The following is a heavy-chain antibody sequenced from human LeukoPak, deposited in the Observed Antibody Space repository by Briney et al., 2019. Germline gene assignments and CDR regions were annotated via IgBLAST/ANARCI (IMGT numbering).Heavy chain of an antibody. CDR3: APRIVGATVVDL. J-gene: IGHJ2*01. Sequence: PGGSLRLSCAASGFTFSSYAMSWVRQAPGKGLEWVSAISVSGGSTYYADSVKGRFTISRDNPKNTLYLQMKSLRAEDTAVYYCAPRIVGATVVDLWGRGTLVTVSS. CDR2: ISVSGGST. D-gene: IGHD1-26*01. V-gene: IGHV3-23*01. CDR1: GFTFSSYA.